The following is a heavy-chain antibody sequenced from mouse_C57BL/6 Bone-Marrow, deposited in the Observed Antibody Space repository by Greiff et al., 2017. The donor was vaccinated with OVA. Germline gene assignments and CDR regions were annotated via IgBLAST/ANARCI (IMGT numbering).Heavy chain of an antibody. CDR2: IYPRSGNT. J-gene: IGHJ1*03. CDR3: ARPSHYYGSSYWYFDV. V-gene: IGHV1-81*01. CDR1: GYTFTSYG. Sequence: VQLQQSGAELARPGASVKLSCKASGYTFTSYGISWVKQRTGQGLEWIGEIYPRSGNTYYNEKFKGKATLTADKSSSTAYMELRSLTSEDSAVYFCARPSHYYGSSYWYFDVWGTGTTVTVSS. D-gene: IGHD1-1*01.